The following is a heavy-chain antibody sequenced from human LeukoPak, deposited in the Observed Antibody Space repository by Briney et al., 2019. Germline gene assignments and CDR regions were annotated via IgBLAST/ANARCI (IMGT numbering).Heavy chain of an antibody. CDR1: GYTFTSYD. CDR3: ARGEGSSSWYLYYYMDV. J-gene: IGHJ6*03. D-gene: IGHD6-13*01. Sequence: ASVKVSCKASGYTFTSYDINWVRQATGQGLEWMGWMNPNSGNTGYAQKFQGRVTMTRNTSISTAYMELSSLRSEDTAVYYCARGEGSSSWYLYYYMDVWRKGTTVTVSS. V-gene: IGHV1-8*01. CDR2: MNPNSGNT.